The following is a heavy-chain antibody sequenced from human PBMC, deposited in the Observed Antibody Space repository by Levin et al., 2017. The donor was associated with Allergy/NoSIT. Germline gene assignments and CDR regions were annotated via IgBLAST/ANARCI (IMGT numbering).Heavy chain of an antibody. D-gene: IGHD3-3*01. Sequence: ASVKVSCKASGYTFSSYGFSWVRQAPGQGLEWMGWISGYNGNTKYAQKFQGRVTMTTDTPTSTAYMELRSLRSDDTAVYYCARDTSLEWLTTNYYYMDVWGKGTTVTVSS. CDR3: ARDTSLEWLTTNYYYMDV. V-gene: IGHV1-18*01. J-gene: IGHJ6*03. CDR2: ISGYNGNT. CDR1: GYTFSSYG.